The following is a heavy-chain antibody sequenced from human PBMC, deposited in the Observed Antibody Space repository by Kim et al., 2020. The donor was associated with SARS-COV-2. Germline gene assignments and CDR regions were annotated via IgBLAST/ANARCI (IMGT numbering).Heavy chain of an antibody. J-gene: IGHJ2*01. CDR2: IIPIFGTA. D-gene: IGHD5-12*01. V-gene: IGHV1-69*13. Sequence: SVKVSCKASGGTFSSYAISWVRQAPGQGLEWMGGIIPIFGTANYAQKFQGRVTITADESTSTAYMELSSLRSEDTAVYYCATRSRGYSGYDPYWYFDLWGRGTLVTVSS. CDR3: ATRSRGYSGYDPYWYFDL. CDR1: GGTFSSYA.